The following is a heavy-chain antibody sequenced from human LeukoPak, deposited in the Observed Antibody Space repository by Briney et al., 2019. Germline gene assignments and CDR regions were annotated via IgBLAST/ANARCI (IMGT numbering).Heavy chain of an antibody. J-gene: IGHJ5*02. CDR2: INHSGST. V-gene: IGHV4-34*01. D-gene: IGHD3-22*01. CDR3: AREVDSSGYNWFDP. CDR1: GGSFSDDY. Sequence: SETLSLTCAVYGGSFSDDYWSWIRQPPGKGLEWIGEINHSGSTNYNPSLESRVTISVDTSKNQFSLKLSSVTAADTAVYYCAREVDSSGYNWFDPWGQGTLVTVSS.